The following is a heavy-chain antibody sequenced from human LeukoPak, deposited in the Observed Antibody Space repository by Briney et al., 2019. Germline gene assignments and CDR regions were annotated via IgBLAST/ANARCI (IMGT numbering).Heavy chain of an antibody. CDR1: GFTFSSYG. Sequence: GGSLRLSCAAPGFTFSSYGMHWVRQAPGKGLEWVAFIRYDGSNKYYADSVKGRFTISRDNSKNTLYLQMNSLRAEDTAVYYCAKDSDIVVVPAAILGDDDAFDIWGQGTMVTVSS. CDR3: AKDSDIVVVPAAILGDDDAFDI. CDR2: IRYDGSNK. V-gene: IGHV3-30*02. J-gene: IGHJ3*02. D-gene: IGHD2-2*02.